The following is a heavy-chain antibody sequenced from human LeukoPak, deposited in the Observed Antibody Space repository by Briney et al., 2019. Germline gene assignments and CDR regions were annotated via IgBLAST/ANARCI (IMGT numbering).Heavy chain of an antibody. V-gene: IGHV4-4*09. Sequence: SETLSLTCTVSGGSISNYYWSWIRQPPGKGLEWIGYIYTSGSTNYNPSLKSRVTISVDTSRNHFSLKLSSVPAADTAVYYCARHRHDFWSGSYYMDVWGKGTTVTVSS. CDR1: GGSISNYY. CDR3: ARHRHDFWSGSYYMDV. CDR2: IYTSGST. D-gene: IGHD3-3*01. J-gene: IGHJ6*03.